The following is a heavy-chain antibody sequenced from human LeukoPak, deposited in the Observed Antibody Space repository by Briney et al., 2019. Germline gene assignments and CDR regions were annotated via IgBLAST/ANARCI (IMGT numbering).Heavy chain of an antibody. CDR1: SGSISSYY. Sequence: SETLSLTCTISSGSISSYYWSWIRQPPGKGLEWIGYIYYSGSTNYNPSLKSRVTISVDTSKNQSSLKLSSVTAADTAVYYCASAPDYYDSSGYYYALDYWGQGTLVTVSS. CDR2: IYYSGST. V-gene: IGHV4-59*01. D-gene: IGHD3-22*01. CDR3: ASAPDYYDSSGYYYALDY. J-gene: IGHJ4*02.